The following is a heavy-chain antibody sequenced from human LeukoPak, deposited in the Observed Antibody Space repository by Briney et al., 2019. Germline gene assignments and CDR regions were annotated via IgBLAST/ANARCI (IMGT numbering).Heavy chain of an antibody. V-gene: IGHV5-51*01. CDR3: ARRHYYDSLFDY. CDR1: GYSFNTYW. CDR2: IYPGDSDT. J-gene: IGHJ4*02. Sequence: GESLKISCEGSGYSFNTYWIAWVRQMPGKGLEWMGIIYPGDSDTRYSPSFQGQVTISADKSISTAYLQWSSLKASDTAMYYCARRHYYDSLFDYWGQGTLVTVSS. D-gene: IGHD3-22*01.